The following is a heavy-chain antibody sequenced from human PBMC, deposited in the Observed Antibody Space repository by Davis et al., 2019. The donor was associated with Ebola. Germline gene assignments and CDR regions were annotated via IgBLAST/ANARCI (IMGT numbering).Heavy chain of an antibody. V-gene: IGHV4-4*07. J-gene: IGHJ4*02. CDR1: GGSISSYY. CDR2: IYTSGST. D-gene: IGHD3-10*01. Sequence: PSETLSLTCTVSGGSISSYYWSWIRQPAGKGLEWIGRIYTSGSTNYNPSLKSRVTMSVDTSKNQFSLKLSSVTAADTAVYYCARGTVITMVRGVLYYFDYWGQGTLVTVSS. CDR3: ARGTVITMVRGVLYYFDY.